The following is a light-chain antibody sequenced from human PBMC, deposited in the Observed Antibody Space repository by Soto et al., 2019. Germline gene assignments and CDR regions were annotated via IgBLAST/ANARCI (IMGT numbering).Light chain of an antibody. Sequence: QSALTQPPSASGSPGQSVTFSCTGSSSDVGGYNYVSWYQQHPGKAPKLMIYDVSKRPSGVPDRFSGSKSGNTASLTVSGLQAEDEADYYCSSYAGSNIVVFGGGTKVTVL. CDR3: SSYAGSNIVV. J-gene: IGLJ2*01. V-gene: IGLV2-8*01. CDR2: DVS. CDR1: SSDVGGYNY.